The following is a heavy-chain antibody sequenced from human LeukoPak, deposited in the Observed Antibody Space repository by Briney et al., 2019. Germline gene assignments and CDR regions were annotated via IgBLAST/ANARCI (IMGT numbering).Heavy chain of an antibody. J-gene: IGHJ3*02. Sequence: GGSLRLSCGASGFTFSTYAMSWARRAPGKGLEWVAFISYDGRNKYYADSVKGRFTISRDNSKNTLFLQMNSLRAEDTAVYYCAKGYYEIHDAFDIWGQGTMVTVSS. V-gene: IGHV3-30*18. CDR2: ISYDGRNK. D-gene: IGHD3-9*01. CDR1: GFTFSTYA. CDR3: AKGYYEIHDAFDI.